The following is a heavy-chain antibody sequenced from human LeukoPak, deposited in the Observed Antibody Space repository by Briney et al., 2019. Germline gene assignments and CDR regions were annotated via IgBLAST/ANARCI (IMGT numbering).Heavy chain of an antibody. J-gene: IGHJ4*02. V-gene: IGHV3-74*01. CDR1: GFTFSSHL. Sequence: PGGSLRLSCAASGFTFSSHLMHWVRQAPGKGLVWVSRISSDGTYTNYADSVRGRFTISRDNAKNTLYLQMNSLRAGDTAVYYCAKIFGSSTNWGQGTLVTVSS. D-gene: IGHD6-6*01. CDR3: AKIFGSSTN. CDR2: ISSDGTYT.